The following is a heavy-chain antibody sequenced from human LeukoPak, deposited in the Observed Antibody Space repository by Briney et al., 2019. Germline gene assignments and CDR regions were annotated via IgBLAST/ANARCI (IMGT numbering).Heavy chain of an antibody. D-gene: IGHD3-10*01. CDR3: ARDKHYAFDM. J-gene: IGHJ3*02. V-gene: IGHV3-48*01. CDR2: IYVGGRTT. Sequence: GGSLRLSCVVYGFTFIEYTMNWVRQAPGKGLEWISYIYVGGRTTWYADSVKGRFTISTDSAKNSLFLQMDSLRAEDTAVYYCARDKHYAFDMWGQGTVVTVSS. CDR1: GFTFIEYT.